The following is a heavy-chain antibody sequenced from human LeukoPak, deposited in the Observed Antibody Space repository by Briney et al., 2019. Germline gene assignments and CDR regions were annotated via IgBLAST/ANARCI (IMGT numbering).Heavy chain of an antibody. V-gene: IGHV3-30*14. D-gene: IGHD3-22*01. CDR2: IRYDGSNK. CDR1: GFTFSSYA. Sequence: GGSLRLSCAASGFTFSSYAMHWVRQAPGKGLEWVAFIRYDGSNKYYADSVKGRFTISRDNSKNTLYLQMNSLRAEDTAVYYCVRGPEYYYDSSSGNYWGQGTLVTVSS. CDR3: VRGPEYYYDSSSGNY. J-gene: IGHJ4*02.